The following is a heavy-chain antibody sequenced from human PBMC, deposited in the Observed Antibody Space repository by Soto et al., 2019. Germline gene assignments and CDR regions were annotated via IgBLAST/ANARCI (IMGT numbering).Heavy chain of an antibody. V-gene: IGHV4-31*03. D-gene: IGHD6-19*01. J-gene: IGHJ4*02. Sequence: QVQLQESGPGLVKPSQTLSLTCTVSRGSISSGGYYWSWIRQHPGKGLEWIGYIYYSGATYYNPSLESRVTIXXDXSXXQFSLKLSSMTAADTAVYYCARVPPDRYSSGRLDSWGQGTLVAVSS. CDR2: IYYSGAT. CDR3: ARVPPDRYSSGRLDS. CDR1: RGSISSGGYY.